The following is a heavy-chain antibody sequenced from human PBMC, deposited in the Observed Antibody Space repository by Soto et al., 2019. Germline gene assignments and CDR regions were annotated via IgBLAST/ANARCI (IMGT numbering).Heavy chain of an antibody. Sequence: QVQLVESGGGVVQPGRSLRLSCAASEFIFSTYGMHWVRQAPGKGLEWVAVIWYDGRNKYYADSVKGRFTISRDNSKNALYLQMNGLRAEDPAVYYCARNPLDSSGVSWDFDLWGRGTLVTVSS. CDR3: ARNPLDSSGVSWDFDL. D-gene: IGHD3-22*01. V-gene: IGHV3-33*01. CDR1: EFIFSTYG. J-gene: IGHJ2*01. CDR2: IWYDGRNK.